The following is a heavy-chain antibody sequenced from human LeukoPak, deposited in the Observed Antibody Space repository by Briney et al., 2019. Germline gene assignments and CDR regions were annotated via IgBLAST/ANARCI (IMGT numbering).Heavy chain of an antibody. Sequence: ASVKVSCKASGYTFTSYGISWVRQAPGQGLEWMGWISAYNGNTNYAQKLQGRVTMTTDTSTSTAYMELRSLRSDDTAVYYCASSPPAASGPPGPITPQNYYYMDVWGKGTTVTVSS. CDR1: GYTFTSYG. V-gene: IGHV1-18*01. CDR2: ISAYNGNT. CDR3: ASSPPAASGPPGPITPQNYYYMDV. J-gene: IGHJ6*03. D-gene: IGHD3-10*01.